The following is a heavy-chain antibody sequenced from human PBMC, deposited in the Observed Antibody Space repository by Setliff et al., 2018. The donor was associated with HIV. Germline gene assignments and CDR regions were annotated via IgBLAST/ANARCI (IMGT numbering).Heavy chain of an antibody. CDR1: GYTFTSYA. Sequence: ASVKVSCKTSGYTFTSYALNWVRQAPGQGLEWMGWINTENGNPTYAQGFTGRFVFSLDTSVNTAYLHISSLKPEDAAVYYCARDVATIGAKFYYPYMDVWGKGTTVTAP. CDR3: ARDVATIGAKFYYPYMDV. J-gene: IGHJ6*03. CDR2: INTENGNP. D-gene: IGHD5-12*01. V-gene: IGHV7-4-1*02.